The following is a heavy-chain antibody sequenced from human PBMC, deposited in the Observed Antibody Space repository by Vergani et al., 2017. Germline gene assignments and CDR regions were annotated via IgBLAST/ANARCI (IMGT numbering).Heavy chain of an antibody. V-gene: IGHV4-59*01. J-gene: IGHJ6*03. CDR1: GGSISSYY. CDR3: ARVRDDFWSGYNYYYYYYMDV. D-gene: IGHD3-3*01. Sequence: QVQLQESGPGLVKPSETLSLTCTVPGGSISSYYWSWIRQPPGKGLEWIGYIYYSGSTNYNPSLKSRVTISVDTSKNQFSLKLSSVTAADTAVYYCARVRDDFWSGYNYYYYYYMDVWGKGP. CDR2: IYYSGST.